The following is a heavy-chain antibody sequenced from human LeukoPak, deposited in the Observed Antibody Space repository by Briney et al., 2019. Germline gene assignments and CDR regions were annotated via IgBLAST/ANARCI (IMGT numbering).Heavy chain of an antibody. CDR3: ARGVTVTYPNWFDP. D-gene: IGHD4-17*01. CDR1: GGSFIGYY. Sequence: SETLSLTCAVYGGSFIGYYWSWIRQRPGKGLECVGEINHSGSTNYNPSLKSRVNISVDTSKNQFSLKLSSVIAADTAVYYCARGVTVTYPNWFDPWGQGTLVTVSS. J-gene: IGHJ5*02. V-gene: IGHV4-34*01. CDR2: INHSGST.